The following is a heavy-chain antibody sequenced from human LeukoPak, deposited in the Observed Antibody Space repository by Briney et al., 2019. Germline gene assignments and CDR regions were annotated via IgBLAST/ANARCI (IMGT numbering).Heavy chain of an antibody. CDR1: GFTVSSNF. J-gene: IGHJ4*02. V-gene: IGHV3-66*01. D-gene: IGHD6-13*01. CDR2: IYNDGST. CDR3: ARSESSWLQAGEFDY. Sequence: GGSLRLSCAASGFTVSSNFMSWVRQAPGKGLEWVSVIYNDGSTYYADYVKGRVTFSRDNSENTVYLQMYSLRAEDTAVYYCARSESSWLQAGEFDYWGQGTLVNVSS.